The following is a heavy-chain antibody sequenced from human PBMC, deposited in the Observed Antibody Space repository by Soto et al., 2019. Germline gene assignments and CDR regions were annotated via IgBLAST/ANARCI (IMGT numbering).Heavy chain of an antibody. D-gene: IGHD3-22*01. V-gene: IGHV4-31*11. J-gene: IGHJ4*02. CDR2: IYHSGTT. Sequence: SETLSLTCAVSGDSISRDGYYWSWIRQHPGKGLEWIGHIYHSGTTYYNPALKSRVSISIDTSKNQFSLNVTSVTSADTAVYYCARVTTEFDYWGLGTLVTVSS. CDR3: ARVTTEFDY. CDR1: GDSISRDGYY.